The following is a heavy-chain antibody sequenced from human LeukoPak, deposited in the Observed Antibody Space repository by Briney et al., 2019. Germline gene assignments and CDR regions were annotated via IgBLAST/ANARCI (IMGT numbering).Heavy chain of an antibody. CDR2: INPSGGST. CDR3: ARDLTGRSDY. V-gene: IGHV1-46*01. D-gene: IGHD3-9*01. CDR1: GYTFTTYY. Sequence: ASVKVSCKASGYTFTTYYMHWVRQAPGQGFEWMGIINPSGGSTNYAQKFQGRVTMTRDTSISTAYMELSRLRSDDTAVYYCARDLTGRSDYWGQGTLVTVSS. J-gene: IGHJ4*02.